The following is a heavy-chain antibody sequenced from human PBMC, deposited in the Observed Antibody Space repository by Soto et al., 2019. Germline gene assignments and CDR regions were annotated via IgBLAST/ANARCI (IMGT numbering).Heavy chain of an antibody. CDR3: AKGGSAALISAAGTGNWFDP. D-gene: IGHD6-13*01. V-gene: IGHV3-9*01. CDR2: ISWSGTNI. CDR1: GFTFDDYA. Sequence: EVHLVESGGGLVQPGRSLKLSCVASGFTFDDYAMYWVRQAPGKGPEWVSGISWSGTNIAYADSVKGRFIISRDNAKNTLYLQMNSLRADDTALYYCAKGGSAALISAAGTGNWFDPWGQGSLVTVSS. J-gene: IGHJ5*02.